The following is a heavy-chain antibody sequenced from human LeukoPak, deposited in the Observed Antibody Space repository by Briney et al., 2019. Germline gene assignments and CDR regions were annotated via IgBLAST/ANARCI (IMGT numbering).Heavy chain of an antibody. V-gene: IGHV4-61*08. CDR3: ARGGYYDFWSGYRIDAFDI. Sequence: PSETLSLTCTVSGVSVGSGDYFWSWVRQPPGKGLEWIGRIYTSGSTNYNPSLKSRVTMSVDTSKNQFSLKLSSVTAADTAVYYCARGGYYDFWSGYRIDAFDIWGRGTMVTVSS. CDR1: GVSVGSGDYF. J-gene: IGHJ3*02. CDR2: IYTSGST. D-gene: IGHD3-3*01.